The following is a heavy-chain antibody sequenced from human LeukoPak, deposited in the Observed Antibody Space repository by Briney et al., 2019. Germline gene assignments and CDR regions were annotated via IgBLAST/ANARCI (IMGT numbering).Heavy chain of an antibody. Sequence: GRSLRLSCAASGFTFDDYAMHWVRQAPGKGLEWVSGITWNSDTIEYVDSVKGRFTISRDNAKKSLYLQMNSLRDEDSAFYYCAKSTGRDAIDVWGQGTTVTVSS. CDR2: ITWNSDTI. D-gene: IGHD1-26*01. CDR3: AKSTGRDAIDV. V-gene: IGHV3-9*01. CDR1: GFTFDDYA. J-gene: IGHJ3*01.